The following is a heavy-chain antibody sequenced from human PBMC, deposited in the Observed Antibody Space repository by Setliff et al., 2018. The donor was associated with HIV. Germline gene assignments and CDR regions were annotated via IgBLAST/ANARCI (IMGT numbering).Heavy chain of an antibody. CDR3: ARDRERWLQSRLFDP. V-gene: IGHV3-11*04. CDR1: GFTFSDYY. J-gene: IGHJ5*02. Sequence: PGGSLTLSCAASGFTFSDYYMSWIRQAPGKGLEGVSYITSSSSSIYYADSVKSRFTISRDNAKSSLHLQMTILRAADKAIYYCARDRERWLQSRLFDPWGQGTLVTVSS. CDR2: ITSSSSSI. D-gene: IGHD4-4*01.